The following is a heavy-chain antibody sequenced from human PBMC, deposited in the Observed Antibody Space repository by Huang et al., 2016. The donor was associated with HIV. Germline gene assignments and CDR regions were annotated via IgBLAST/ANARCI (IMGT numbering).Heavy chain of an antibody. V-gene: IGHV4-39*01. CDR1: GGSITSSSYY. CDR2: IYYSGST. Sequence: QLQLQGSGPGLVKPSETLSLTCTVSGGSITSSSYYWGWIRQPPGTGLAWVGSIYYSGSTDYNPSLNSRVTVSVDTSKNQFSLKLSSVTAADTAVYYCARHFSYYDSSGYTPWDAFDIWGQGTMVTVSS. D-gene: IGHD3-22*01. CDR3: ARHFSYYDSSGYTPWDAFDI. J-gene: IGHJ3*02.